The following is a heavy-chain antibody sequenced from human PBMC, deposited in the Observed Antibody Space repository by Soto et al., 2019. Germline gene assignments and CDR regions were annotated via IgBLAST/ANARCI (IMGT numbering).Heavy chain of an antibody. CDR1: GGSITSGSYY. V-gene: IGHV4-39*01. CDR2: IYYSGST. Sequence: QLQLQESGPGLVKASETLSLTCAVSGGSITSGSYYWGWIRQPPGKGLEWIGSIYYSGSTYYNPSLKSRVTISVDTSKNQFSLKLSSVTAADTAVYYCARLGRGLGWFDPWGQGTLVTVSS. J-gene: IGHJ5*02. CDR3: ARLGRGLGWFDP. D-gene: IGHD3-10*01.